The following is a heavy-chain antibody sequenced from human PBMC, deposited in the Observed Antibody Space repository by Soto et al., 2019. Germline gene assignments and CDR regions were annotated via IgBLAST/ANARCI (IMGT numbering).Heavy chain of an antibody. CDR1: GFTFSSYG. D-gene: IGHD3-22*01. CDR2: ISYDGSNK. V-gene: IGHV3-30*18. J-gene: IGHJ3*02. Sequence: QVQLVESGGGVVQPGRSLRLSCAASGFTFSSYGMHWVRQAPGKGLEWVAVISYDGSNKYYADSVKGRFTISRDNSKNTLYLQMNSLRAEDTAVYYCAKEVPRKSSGYYYGFGAFDIWGQGTMVTVSS. CDR3: AKEVPRKSSGYYYGFGAFDI.